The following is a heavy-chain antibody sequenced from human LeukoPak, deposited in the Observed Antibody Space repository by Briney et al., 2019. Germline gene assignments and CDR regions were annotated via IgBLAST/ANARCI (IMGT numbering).Heavy chain of an antibody. CDR1: GFTLSTSW. V-gene: IGHV3-7*01. Sequence: GGSLRLSCIASGFTLSTSWMSWVRQAPGKGLEWVANINQDSSEKLYVDSVKGRFTISRDNAKNSLYLQMNSLRAEDTAVYYCARDGYYDSSGYRAFDIWGQGTMVTVSS. J-gene: IGHJ3*02. D-gene: IGHD3-22*01. CDR2: INQDSSEK. CDR3: ARDGYYDSSGYRAFDI.